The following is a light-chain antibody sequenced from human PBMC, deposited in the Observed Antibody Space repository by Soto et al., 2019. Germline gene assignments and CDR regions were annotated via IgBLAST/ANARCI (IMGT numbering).Light chain of an antibody. J-gene: IGLJ2*01. V-gene: IGLV1-40*01. CDR3: QSYDSSLVV. Sequence: QSVLTQPPSVSGAPGQRVTISCTGSSSNIGAGYDVHWYQQLPGTAPKLLIYGNRNRLSGVPDRFSGSKSGTSASLAITGLQAEDEADYFCQSYDSSLVVFGGGTKLTVL. CDR2: GNR. CDR1: SSNIGAGYD.